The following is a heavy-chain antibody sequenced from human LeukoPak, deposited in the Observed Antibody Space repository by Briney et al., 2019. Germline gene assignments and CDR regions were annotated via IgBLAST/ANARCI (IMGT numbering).Heavy chain of an antibody. CDR2: IYTSGST. Sequence: PSETLSLTCTVSGGSISSSSYYWSWIRQPAGKGLEWIGRIYTSGSTNYNPSLKSRVTISVDTSKNQFSLKLSSVTAADTAVYYCARISPSATTQQFDYWGQGTLVTVSS. J-gene: IGHJ4*02. V-gene: IGHV4-61*02. CDR3: ARISPSATTQQFDY. CDR1: GGSISSSSYY. D-gene: IGHD5-24*01.